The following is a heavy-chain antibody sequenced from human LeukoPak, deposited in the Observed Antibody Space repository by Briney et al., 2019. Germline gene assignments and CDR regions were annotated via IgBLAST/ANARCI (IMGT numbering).Heavy chain of an antibody. D-gene: IGHD5-12*01. CDR3: ARDLSGESGYGGY. CDR1: GFTFSHYT. CDR2: INPTGTST. V-gene: IGHV3-21*01. Sequence: GGSLRLSCAASGFTFSHYTMNWVRQAPGRGLGLISSINPTGTSTYYADSVKGRFTISRDAAKNPLYLQMNSLRAEDTALCYCARDLSGESGYGGYWGQGTLVTVSS. J-gene: IGHJ4*02.